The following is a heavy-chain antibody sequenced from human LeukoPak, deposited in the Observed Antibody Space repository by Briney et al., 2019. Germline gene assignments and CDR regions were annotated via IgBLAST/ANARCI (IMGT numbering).Heavy chain of an antibody. V-gene: IGHV3-33*01. J-gene: IGHJ6*02. Sequence: GGSLRLSCAASGFTFSSYGMHWVRQAPGKGLEWVAVIWYDGSNKYYADSVKGRFTISRDNSKNTLYLQMNSLRAEDTAVYYCAREMGAGICSGGSCYLEDIYGMDVWGQGTTVTVSS. CDR3: AREMGAGICSGGSCYLEDIYGMDV. CDR1: GFTFSSYG. CDR2: IWYDGSNK. D-gene: IGHD2-15*01.